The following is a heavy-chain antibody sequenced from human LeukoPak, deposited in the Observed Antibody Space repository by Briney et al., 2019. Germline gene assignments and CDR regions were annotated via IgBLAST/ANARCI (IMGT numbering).Heavy chain of an antibody. V-gene: IGHV3-11*01. D-gene: IGHD2-2*03. CDR2: ISSSGSTI. Sequence: PGGSLRLSCAASGLIFSKYWMTWVRQAPGKGLEWVSYISSSGSTIYYADSVKGRFTISRDNAKNSLYLQMNSLRAEDTAVYYCARDGAGYSLGTWGQGTLVTVSS. J-gene: IGHJ5*02. CDR1: GLIFSKYW. CDR3: ARDGAGYSLGT.